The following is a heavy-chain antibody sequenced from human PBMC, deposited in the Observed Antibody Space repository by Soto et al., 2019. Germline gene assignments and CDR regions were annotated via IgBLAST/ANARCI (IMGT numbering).Heavy chain of an antibody. Sequence: PSETLSLTCTVSGGSVSSGSYYWSWIRQPPGKGLEWIGYIYYSGSTNYNPSLKSRVTISVDTSKNQFSPKLSSVTAADTAVYYCARGFSGWSPFYYWGQGTLVTVSS. CDR2: IYYSGST. CDR1: GGSVSSGSYY. D-gene: IGHD6-19*01. J-gene: IGHJ4*02. CDR3: ARGFSGWSPFYY. V-gene: IGHV4-61*01.